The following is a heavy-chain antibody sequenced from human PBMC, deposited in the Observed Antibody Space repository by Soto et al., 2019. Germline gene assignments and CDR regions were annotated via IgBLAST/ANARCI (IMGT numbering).Heavy chain of an antibody. CDR2: IIPIFGTA. J-gene: IGHJ4*02. V-gene: IGHV1-69*13. CDR1: GGTFSSYA. D-gene: IGHD6-19*01. Sequence: SVKVSCKASGGTFSSYAISWVRQAPGQGLEWMGGIIPIFGTANYAQKFQGRVTITADESTSTAYMELSSLRSEDTAVYYCAKDENSSGWYGVWSFDYWGQGTLVTVSS. CDR3: AKDENSSGWYGVWSFDY.